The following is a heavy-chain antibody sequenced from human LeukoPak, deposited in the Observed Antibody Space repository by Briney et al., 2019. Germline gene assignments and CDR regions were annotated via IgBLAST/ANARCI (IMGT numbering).Heavy chain of an antibody. CDR3: ARQIASAGTAGFDF. V-gene: IGHV4-4*07. Sequence: SETLFLTCTVSGGSISSYYWSWIRQPAGKGLEWIGRIYSTGSTNYNPSLKSRVTMSVDTSKNQFSLRLRSVTAADTAVYYCARQIASAGTAGFDFWGQGALVTVSS. CDR1: GGSISSYY. J-gene: IGHJ4*02. CDR2: IYSTGST. D-gene: IGHD6-13*01.